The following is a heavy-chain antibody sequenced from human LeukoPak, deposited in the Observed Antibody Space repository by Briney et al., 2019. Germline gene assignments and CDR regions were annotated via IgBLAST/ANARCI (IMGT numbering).Heavy chain of an antibody. J-gene: IGHJ4*02. CDR3: ARVAGENYYFDY. Sequence: ASVKVSCKASGGTFSSYAISWVRQAPGQGLEWMGRIIPILGIANYAQKFQGRVTITADKSTSTAYMELSSLRSEDTAVYYCARVAGENYYFDYWGQGTLVTVSS. V-gene: IGHV1-69*04. CDR1: GGTFSSYA. D-gene: IGHD3-10*01. CDR2: IIPILGIA.